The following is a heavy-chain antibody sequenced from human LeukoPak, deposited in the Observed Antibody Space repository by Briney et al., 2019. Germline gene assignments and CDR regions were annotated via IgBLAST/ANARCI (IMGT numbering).Heavy chain of an antibody. CDR1: GFTFSSFG. D-gene: IGHD4-17*01. J-gene: IGHJ4*02. CDR3: AKWSGDYPSYYLDY. Sequence: GRSLRLSRAASGFTFSSFGLHWVRQAPGKGLEWVALIRSDGSSKNYADSVKGRFTISRDTSKNTVHLQMNNLRAEDTAVYYCAKWSGDYPSYYLDYWGQGTLVTVSS. CDR2: IRSDGSSK. V-gene: IGHV3-33*06.